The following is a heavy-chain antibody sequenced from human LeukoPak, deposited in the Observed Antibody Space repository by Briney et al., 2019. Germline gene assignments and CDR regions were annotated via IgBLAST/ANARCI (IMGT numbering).Heavy chain of an antibody. Sequence: SETLSLTCTVSGGSISNSYWSWIRQPPGKGLEWIGFFHDSESTNYNPFLKSRVSISLDTSKNQVSLWLSSVTAADTAVYYCARGDASGRPGIGFDFWGQGTLVTVSS. V-gene: IGHV4-59*01. D-gene: IGHD1-26*01. CDR1: GGSISNSY. J-gene: IGHJ4*02. CDR2: FHDSEST. CDR3: ARGDASGRPGIGFDF.